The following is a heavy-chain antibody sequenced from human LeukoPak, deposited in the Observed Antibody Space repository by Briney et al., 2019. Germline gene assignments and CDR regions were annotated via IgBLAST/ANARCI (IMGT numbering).Heavy chain of an antibody. CDR2: IKQDGSEK. D-gene: IGHD3-16*01. CDR3: ARGGTGYGGFDY. CDR1: GFTFSSFW. Sequence: GGSLRLSCAASGFTFSSFWMTWVRQAPGKGLEWVASIKQDGSEKYYVDSVKGRFTISRDNAKNSLYLQMNSLRAEDTAVYYWARGGTGYGGFDYWGQGTLVTVSS. J-gene: IGHJ4*02. V-gene: IGHV3-7*01.